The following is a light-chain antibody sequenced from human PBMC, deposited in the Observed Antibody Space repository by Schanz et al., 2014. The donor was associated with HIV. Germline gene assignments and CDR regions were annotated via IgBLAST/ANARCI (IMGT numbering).Light chain of an antibody. J-gene: IGLJ1*01. CDR3: AAWDDTLKGYV. Sequence: SYELTQPPSVSVAPGETASISCVGNNVGIKSVHWYQQKPGQAPVVVISYDSDRPSGIPERFSGSNSGTSASLAISGLQSGDEADYYCAAWDDTLKGYVFGSGTKLTVL. CDR1: NVGIKS. V-gene: IGLV3-21*04. CDR2: YDS.